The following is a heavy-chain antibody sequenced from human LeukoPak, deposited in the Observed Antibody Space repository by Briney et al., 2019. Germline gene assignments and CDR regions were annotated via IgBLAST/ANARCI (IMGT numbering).Heavy chain of an antibody. J-gene: IGHJ4*02. CDR1: GFTFSSYS. CDR2: ISSSSSTI. Sequence: SGGSLRLSCAASGFTFSSYSMNWVRQAPGKGLEWVSYISSSSSTIYYADSVKGRFTISRDNAKNSLYLQMNSLRAEDTAVHYCASFMSGGGYYFDYWGQGTLVTVSS. V-gene: IGHV3-48*04. D-gene: IGHD3-10*02. CDR3: ASFMSGGGYYFDY.